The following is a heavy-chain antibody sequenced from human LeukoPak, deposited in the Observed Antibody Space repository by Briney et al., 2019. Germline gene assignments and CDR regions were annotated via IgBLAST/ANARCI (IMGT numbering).Heavy chain of an antibody. CDR2: ISVSVGST. Sequence: GGTLRLSCAASGFTFSSYGMSWVRQAPGEGLEWVSAISVSVGSTYYADSVKGRFTISRDNSKNTLYLQMNSLRAEDTAVYYCVKDDYGNFFDYWGQGTLVTVSS. J-gene: IGHJ4*02. D-gene: IGHD4-17*01. CDR3: VKDDYGNFFDY. V-gene: IGHV3-23*01. CDR1: GFTFSSYG.